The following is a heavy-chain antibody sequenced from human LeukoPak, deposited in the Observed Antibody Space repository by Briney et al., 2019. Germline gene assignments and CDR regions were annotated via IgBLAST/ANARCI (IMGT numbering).Heavy chain of an antibody. CDR2: ISAYNGNT. J-gene: IGHJ4*02. Sequence: ASVKVSCKASGYTFTSYGISWVRQAPGQGLEWMGWISAYNGNTNYAQKLQGRVTMTTDTSTSTAYMELRSLRSDDTAVYYCARDAHVGYCSSTSCYYYFDYWGQGTLVTVSS. V-gene: IGHV1-18*01. CDR3: ARDAHVGYCSSTSCYYYFDY. D-gene: IGHD2-2*01. CDR1: GYTFTSYG.